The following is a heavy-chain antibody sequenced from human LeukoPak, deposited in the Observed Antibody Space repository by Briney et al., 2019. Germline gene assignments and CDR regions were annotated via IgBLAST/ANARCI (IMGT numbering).Heavy chain of an antibody. Sequence: ASVKVSCKASGYTFTSYDINWVRQATGQGLEWMGWMNPNSDNTGYAQKFQGRVTMTKDTSISTAYMELSSLRSEDTAVYHCAKRGHSYGDFDYWGQGTLVTVSS. D-gene: IGHD5-18*01. CDR2: MNPNSDNT. V-gene: IGHV1-8*01. J-gene: IGHJ4*02. CDR3: AKRGHSYGDFDY. CDR1: GYTFTSYD.